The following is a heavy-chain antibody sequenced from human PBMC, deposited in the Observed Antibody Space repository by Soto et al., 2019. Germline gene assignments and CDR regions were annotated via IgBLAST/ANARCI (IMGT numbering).Heavy chain of an antibody. CDR2: ITPYNGNA. J-gene: IGHJ4*02. CDR3: ARARMYSGAYHDY. V-gene: IGHV1-18*04. D-gene: IGHD1-26*01. Sequence: GASVKVSCKASGYTFSNFGINWVRQAPGQGLEWMGWITPYNGNANYAQKHQDRLTITTDTSTNTAYLELRSLRSDDTAVYFCARARMYSGAYHDYWGQGTLVTVPS. CDR1: GYTFSNFG.